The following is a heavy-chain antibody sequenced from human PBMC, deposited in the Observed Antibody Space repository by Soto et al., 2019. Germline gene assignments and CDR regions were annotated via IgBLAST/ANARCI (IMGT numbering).Heavy chain of an antibody. CDR3: ARDGQYYHLWSGYQHEEPYGMDV. D-gene: IGHD3-3*02. CDR1: GGSFSGYY. J-gene: IGHJ6*02. V-gene: IGHV4-34*01. Sequence: SETLSLTCAVYGGSFSGYYWIWIRQAPGKELEWIGEINHSGSTNYNSSLKSRVTISVDTSKNQFSLILHSVTAADTAVYYCARDGQYYHLWSGYQHEEPYGMDVWGQGTTVTVSS. CDR2: INHSGST.